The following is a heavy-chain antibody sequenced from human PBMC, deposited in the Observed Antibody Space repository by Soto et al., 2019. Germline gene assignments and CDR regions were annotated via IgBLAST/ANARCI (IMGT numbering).Heavy chain of an antibody. Sequence: QVQLQESGPGLVKPSETLSLTCAVSGGPITTTTWWAWVRLPPGKGLEWIGELHHDGTTNYNSSLESRITMSLDKSNNHFSLKLTSVTAADTAIYYCATQTISYTWGVRGRGTTVTVSS. CDR1: GGPITTTTW. CDR2: LHHDGTT. D-gene: IGHD3-16*01. J-gene: IGHJ6*02. V-gene: IGHV4-4*02. CDR3: ATQTISYTWGV.